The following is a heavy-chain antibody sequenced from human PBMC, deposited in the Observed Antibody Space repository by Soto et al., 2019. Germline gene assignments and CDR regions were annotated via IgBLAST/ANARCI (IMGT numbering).Heavy chain of an antibody. D-gene: IGHD1-7*01. J-gene: IGHJ4*02. CDR2: IYRTGST. V-gene: IGHV4-4*02. CDR1: GGSFTSNNW. CDR3: ASRDPGTSADY. Sequence: SETLSLTCAVSGGSFTSNNWWTWVRQPPGQGLEWIGEIYRTGSTNYNPSLKSRVTISLDKSENQFPLKVTSLTAADTAVYYCASRDPGTSADYWGQGTLVTVSS.